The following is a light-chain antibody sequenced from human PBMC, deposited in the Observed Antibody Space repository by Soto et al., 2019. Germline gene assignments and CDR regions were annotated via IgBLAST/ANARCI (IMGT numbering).Light chain of an antibody. Sequence: IVLTQSPATLSVSPGERATLSFRPSQSVSSSYLAWYQQKPGQAPRLLIYGASSRATGIPDRFSGSGSGTDFTLTISRLEPEDFAVYYCQQYGSSPFTFGPGTKVDNK. CDR3: QQYGSSPFT. V-gene: IGKV3-20*01. CDR1: QSVSSSY. J-gene: IGKJ3*01. CDR2: GAS.